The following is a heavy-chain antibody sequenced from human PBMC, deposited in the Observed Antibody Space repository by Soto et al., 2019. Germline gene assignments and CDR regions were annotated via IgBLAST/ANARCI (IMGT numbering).Heavy chain of an antibody. Sequence: ETLSLTCTVSGDSMSSSSYYWGWIRQPPGKGLEWIGNIYYSGSTYYNPSLKSRVTISVDTSRNQFSLQLSSVTAADAAVYYCARRPRGSSDSRWGQGTMVTVSS. D-gene: IGHD1-26*01. CDR3: ARRPRGSSDSR. V-gene: IGHV4-39*01. J-gene: IGHJ4*02. CDR1: GDSMSSSSYY. CDR2: IYYSGST.